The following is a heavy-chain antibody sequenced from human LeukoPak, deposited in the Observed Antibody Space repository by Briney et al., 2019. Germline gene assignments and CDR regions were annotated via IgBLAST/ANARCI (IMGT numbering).Heavy chain of an antibody. V-gene: IGHV3-23*01. CDR3: AKDRWYYGSGSYVDAFDI. J-gene: IGHJ3*02. CDR2: ISGSGSNT. D-gene: IGHD3-10*01. CDR1: GFAFPNYA. Sequence: GGFLRLSCAASGFAFPNYAMSWVRQAPGKGLEWVSAISGSGSNTYYADSVKGRFTISRDNSKNTLYLQMNSLRAEDTAVYSCAKDRWYYGSGSYVDAFDIWGQGTMVTVSS.